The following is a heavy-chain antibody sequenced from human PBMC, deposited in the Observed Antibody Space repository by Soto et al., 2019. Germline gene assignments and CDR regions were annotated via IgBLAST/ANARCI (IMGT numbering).Heavy chain of an antibody. CDR2: ISSSSSYT. Sequence: GGSLRLSCAASGFTFSGSAIHWVRQASGKGLEWVSYISSSSSYTNYADSVKGRFTISRDNAKNSLYLQMNSLRAEDTAVYYCARAYYDSSGYLYGMDVWGQGTTVTVSS. CDR1: GFTFSGSA. D-gene: IGHD3-22*01. CDR3: ARAYYDSSGYLYGMDV. V-gene: IGHV3-21*05. J-gene: IGHJ6*02.